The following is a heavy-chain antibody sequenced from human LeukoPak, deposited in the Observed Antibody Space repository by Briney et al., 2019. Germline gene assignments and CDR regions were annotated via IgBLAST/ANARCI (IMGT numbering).Heavy chain of an antibody. CDR1: GGSFSGYY. CDR3: ARFGYCSGGSCSP. CDR2: INHSGST. J-gene: IGHJ4*02. V-gene: IGHV4-34*01. Sequence: SETLSLTCAVYGGSFSGYYWSWIRQPPGKGLEWIGEINHSGSTNYNPSLKSRVTISVDTSKNQFSLKLSSVTAADTAVYYCARFGYCSGGSCSPWGQGTLVTVSS. D-gene: IGHD2-15*01.